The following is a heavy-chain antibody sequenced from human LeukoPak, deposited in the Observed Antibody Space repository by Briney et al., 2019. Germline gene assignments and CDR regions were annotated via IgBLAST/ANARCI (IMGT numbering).Heavy chain of an antibody. CDR2: IKQDGSEK. Sequence: GGSLRLSCAASGFTFSSYWMSWVRQAPGKGLEWVANIKQDGSEKYYVDSVKGRFTVSRDNAKNSLYLQMNSLRAEDTAVYYCARAGDVVVPTTNPFDSWGQGTLVTVSS. V-gene: IGHV3-7*01. CDR3: ARAGDVVVPTTNPFDS. J-gene: IGHJ4*02. D-gene: IGHD2-2*01. CDR1: GFTFSSYW.